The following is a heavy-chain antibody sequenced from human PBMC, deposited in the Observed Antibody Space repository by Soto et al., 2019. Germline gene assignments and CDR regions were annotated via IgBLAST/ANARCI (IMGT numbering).Heavy chain of an antibody. CDR3: AKDRDPGYGDLYYYSYYMDV. V-gene: IGHV3-30*18. CDR2: ISYDGSNK. J-gene: IGHJ6*03. CDR1: GFTFSSYG. D-gene: IGHD4-17*01. Sequence: QVQLVESGGGVVQPGRSLRLSCAASGFTFSSYGMHWVRQAPGKGLEWVAVISYDGSNKYYADYVKGRFTISRDNSKNTLYLQMNSLRAEDTAVYYCAKDRDPGYGDLYYYSYYMDVWGKGTTVTVSS.